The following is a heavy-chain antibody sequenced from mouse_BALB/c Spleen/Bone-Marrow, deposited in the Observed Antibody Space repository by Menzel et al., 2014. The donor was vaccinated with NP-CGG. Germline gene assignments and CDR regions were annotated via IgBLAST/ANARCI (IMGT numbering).Heavy chain of an antibody. CDR1: GFNIKDTY. V-gene: IGHV14-3*02. CDR3: ARYYYGSSLFDY. Sequence: SGAELVKPGASVTLSCTASGFNIKDTYMHWVKQRPEQGLEWIGRIDPANGNTKYDPKFQGKATITADTSSNTAYLQLSSLTSEDTAVYYCARYYYGSSLFDYWGQGTTLTVSS. J-gene: IGHJ2*01. CDR2: IDPANGNT. D-gene: IGHD1-1*01.